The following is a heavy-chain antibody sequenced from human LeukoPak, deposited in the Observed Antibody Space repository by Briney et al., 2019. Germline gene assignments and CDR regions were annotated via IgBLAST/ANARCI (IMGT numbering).Heavy chain of an antibody. D-gene: IGHD1-14*01. CDR1: GGSFSGYY. CDR3: ARVYRGYFDY. Sequence: SETLSLTCAFYGGSFSGYYWSWIRQPPGKGLEWIGEINHSGGTKYNPSLKSRVTISVDTSKNQFSLKLSSVTAADTAVYYCARVYRGYFDYWGQGTLVTVSS. CDR2: INHSGGT. J-gene: IGHJ4*02. V-gene: IGHV4-34*01.